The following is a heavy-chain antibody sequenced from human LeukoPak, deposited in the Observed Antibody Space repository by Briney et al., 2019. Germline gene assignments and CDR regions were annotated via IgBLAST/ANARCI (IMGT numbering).Heavy chain of an antibody. CDR1: GYTFTGYY. CDR3: ARDLAAADDNWFDP. Sequence: ASVKVSCKASGYTFTGYYMHWVRQAPGQGLEWMGWINPNSGGTNYAQKFQGRVTMTRDTSISTAYMELSRLRSDDTAVHYCARDLAAADDNWFDPWGQGTLVTVSS. V-gene: IGHV1-2*02. CDR2: INPNSGGT. J-gene: IGHJ5*02. D-gene: IGHD6-13*01.